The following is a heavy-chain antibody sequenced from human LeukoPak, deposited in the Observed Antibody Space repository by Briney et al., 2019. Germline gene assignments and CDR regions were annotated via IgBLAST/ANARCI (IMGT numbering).Heavy chain of an antibody. CDR3: ARDRGGYCSGGSCYGLFDP. CDR2: INHSGST. V-gene: IGHV4-34*01. D-gene: IGHD2-15*01. Sequence: PSETLSLTCAVCGGSFSGYYWSWIRQPPGKGLEWIGEINHSGSTNYNPSLKSRVTISVDTSKNQFSLKLSSVTAADTAVYYCARDRGGYCSGGSCYGLFDPWGQGTLVTVPS. CDR1: GGSFSGYY. J-gene: IGHJ5*02.